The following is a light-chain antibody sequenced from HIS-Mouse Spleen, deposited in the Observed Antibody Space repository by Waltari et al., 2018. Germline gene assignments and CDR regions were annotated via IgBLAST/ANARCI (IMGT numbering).Light chain of an antibody. V-gene: IGKV3-15*01. Sequence: EIVMTQSPATLSVSPGERATLSCRDSQSVSSNLAWYQRKPAQAPRLLIYGASTRATGIPARFSGSGSGTEFTLTISSMQSEDFAVYYCQQYKTLPWTFGQGTKVEIK. CDR1: QSVSSN. CDR2: GAS. J-gene: IGKJ1*01. CDR3: QQYKTLPWT.